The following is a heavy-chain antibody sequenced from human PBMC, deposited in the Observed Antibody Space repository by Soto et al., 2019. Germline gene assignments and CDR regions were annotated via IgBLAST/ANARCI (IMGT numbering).Heavy chain of an antibody. Sequence: GGSLRLSCAASGFTFSSYGMHWVRQAPGKGLEWVAVIWYDGSNKYYADSVKGRFTISRDNSKNTLYLQMNSLRAEDTAVYYCARDTDAGSGWYLDDAFDIWGQGTMVTVSS. CDR1: GFTFSSYG. CDR3: ARDTDAGSGWYLDDAFDI. V-gene: IGHV3-33*01. CDR2: IWYDGSNK. D-gene: IGHD6-19*01. J-gene: IGHJ3*02.